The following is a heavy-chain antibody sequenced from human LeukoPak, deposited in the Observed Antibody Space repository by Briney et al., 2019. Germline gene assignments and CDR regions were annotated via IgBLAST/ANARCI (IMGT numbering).Heavy chain of an antibody. CDR2: IYYSGST. CDR1: GGSISSSSYY. V-gene: IGHV4-39*01. D-gene: IGHD2/OR15-2a*01. J-gene: IGHJ3*02. Sequence: SETLSLTCTVSGGSISSSSYYWGWIRQPPGKGLEWIGSIYYSGSTYYNPSLKSRVTISVDTSKNQFSLKLSSVIAADTAVYYCQGNIPAFDIWGQGTMVTVSS. CDR3: QGNIPAFDI.